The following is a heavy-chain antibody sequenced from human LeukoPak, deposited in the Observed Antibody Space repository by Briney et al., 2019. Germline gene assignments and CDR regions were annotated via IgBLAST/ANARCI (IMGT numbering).Heavy chain of an antibody. CDR2: IRYDGSNK. V-gene: IGHV3-30*02. J-gene: IGHJ6*03. CDR3: AKNGVWLVGATVHYYYYMDV. D-gene: IGHD1-26*01. Sequence: GGSLRLSCAASGFTFSSYGMHWVRQAPGKGLEWVAFIRYDGSNKYYADSAKGRFTISRGNSKNTLYLQMNSLRTEDTAVYYCAKNGVWLVGATVHYYYYMDVWGKGTTVTISS. CDR1: GFTFSSYG.